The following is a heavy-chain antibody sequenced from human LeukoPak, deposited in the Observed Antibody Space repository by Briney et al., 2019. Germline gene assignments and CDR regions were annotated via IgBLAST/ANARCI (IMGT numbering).Heavy chain of an antibody. V-gene: IGHV3-74*01. CDR2: INSDGSST. D-gene: IGHD3-10*01. J-gene: IGHJ3*02. CDR1: GFTFSSYR. Sequence: GGSLRLSCAASGFTFSSYRMHWVRQAPGKGLVWVSRINSDGSSTSYADSVKGRFTISRDNAKNTLYLQMNSLRAEDTAVYYCARSGITMVGGASIGLLTFDIWGPGTMVTVSP. CDR3: ARSGITMVGGASIGLLTFDI.